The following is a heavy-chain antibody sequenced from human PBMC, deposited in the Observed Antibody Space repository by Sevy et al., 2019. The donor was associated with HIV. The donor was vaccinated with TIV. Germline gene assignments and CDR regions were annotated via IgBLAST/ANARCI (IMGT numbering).Heavy chain of an antibody. D-gene: IGHD6-13*01. Sequence: GGSLRLSCTASGFTFGDYCMSWVRQAPGKGLEWVAFLKSDVYGGTVDHAASVRGRFVISRDDSKTIAYLQMNDLKTEDTGVYYCTRWKAAQSIFDYWGQGALVTVSS. CDR1: GFTFGDYC. J-gene: IGHJ4*02. V-gene: IGHV3-49*04. CDR2: LKSDVYGGTV. CDR3: TRWKAAQSIFDY.